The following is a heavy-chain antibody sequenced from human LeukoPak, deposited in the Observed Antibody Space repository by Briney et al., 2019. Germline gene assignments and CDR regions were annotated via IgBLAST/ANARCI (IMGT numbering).Heavy chain of an antibody. CDR1: GFTFSSYW. D-gene: IGHD6-13*01. CDR3: ARPYSSSWRRDAFDI. V-gene: IGHV3-74*01. CDR2: INSDGSST. J-gene: IGHJ3*02. Sequence: GGSLRLSCAASGFTFSSYWMHWVRQAPGKGLVWVSRINSDGSSTSYADSVKGRFTISRDNAKNTLYLQMNSLRAEDTAVYYCARPYSSSWRRDAFDIWGQGTMVTVSS.